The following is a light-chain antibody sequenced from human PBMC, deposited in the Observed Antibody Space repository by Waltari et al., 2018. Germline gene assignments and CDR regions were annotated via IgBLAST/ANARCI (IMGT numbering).Light chain of an antibody. CDR1: DIGRTN. Sequence: SYVLTQAPSVSVAPGQTATITCGGNDIGRTNVHWYQQKPGQAPIVVIYYDSDRPSGIPERFSGSNSGNTATLTISRVEAGDEADYFCQVWDPNSDHLVVFGGGTKLTVL. V-gene: IGLV3-21*04. CDR2: YDS. J-gene: IGLJ2*01. CDR3: QVWDPNSDHLVV.